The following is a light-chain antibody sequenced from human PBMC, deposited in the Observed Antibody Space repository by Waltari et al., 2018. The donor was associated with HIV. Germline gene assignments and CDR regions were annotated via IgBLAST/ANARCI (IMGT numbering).Light chain of an antibody. CDR1: SSDVGTYNL. Sequence: QSALTQPASVSVSPGQSIPIPCNGTSSDVGTYNLVSWYQRFPGKAPQLIVSEVFQRLSGIFSRFSGTKSGNTASLTIAILRAEDESDYYCCSYAGDNHYVFGSGTQLTVL. CDR2: EVF. J-gene: IGLJ1*01. V-gene: IGLV2-23*02. CDR3: CSYAGDNHYV.